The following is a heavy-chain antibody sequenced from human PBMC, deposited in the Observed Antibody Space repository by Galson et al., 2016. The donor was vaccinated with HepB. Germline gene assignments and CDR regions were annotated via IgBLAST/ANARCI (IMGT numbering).Heavy chain of an antibody. Sequence: SLRLSCAASGFNFNTYAMTWVRQAPGKGLEWVSTLSGGGTTTYYADSVKGRFTISRDNSKNTLYLQMSSLRVEDAAIYFCAGGTAWHHFNFWGQGSLVIVSS. D-gene: IGHD1-26*01. CDR1: GFNFNTYA. CDR2: LSGGGTTT. V-gene: IGHV3-23*01. J-gene: IGHJ4*02. CDR3: AGGTAWHHFNF.